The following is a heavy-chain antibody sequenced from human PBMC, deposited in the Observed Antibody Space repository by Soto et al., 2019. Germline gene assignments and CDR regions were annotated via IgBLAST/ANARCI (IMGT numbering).Heavy chain of an antibody. CDR3: AREPAYDFWGGYYPLDY. V-gene: IGHV1-69*06. CDR1: GGTFSSYA. CDR2: IIPIFGTA. J-gene: IGHJ4*02. Sequence: GASVKVSCKASGGTFSSYAISWVRQAPGQGLEWMGGIIPIFGTANYAQKFQGRVTITADKSTSTAYMELSSLRSEDTAVYYCAREPAYDFWGGYYPLDYWGQGTLVTVSS. D-gene: IGHD3-3*01.